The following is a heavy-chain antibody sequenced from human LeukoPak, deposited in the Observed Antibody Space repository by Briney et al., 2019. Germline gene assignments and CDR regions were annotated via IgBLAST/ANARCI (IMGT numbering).Heavy chain of an antibody. Sequence: TGGSLRLSCEASGFTFSGYAVSWVRQAPGKGLEWVALISYDGSNRYYADSVKGRFTITRDNSKNTLYLEMNSLRPEDTAIYYCARDPADNDYWGQGTLVTVSS. J-gene: IGHJ4*02. V-gene: IGHV3-30-3*01. CDR2: ISYDGSNR. D-gene: IGHD1-1*01. CDR3: ARDPADNDY. CDR1: GFTFSGYA.